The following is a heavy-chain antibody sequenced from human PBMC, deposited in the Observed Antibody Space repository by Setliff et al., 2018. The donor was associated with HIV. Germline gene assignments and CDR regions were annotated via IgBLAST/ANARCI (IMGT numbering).Heavy chain of an antibody. J-gene: IGHJ6*02. CDR3: ARKLLTRPNYYGMDV. CDR1: GFTLSSYS. D-gene: IGHD2-15*01. V-gene: IGHV3-48*04. Sequence: GGSLRLSCEASGFTLSSYSMNWVRQAPGKGLEWVSYIGSSSSPIYYADSVKGRFTISRDNAKNSLYLQMNSLRAEDTAVYYCARKLLTRPNYYGMDVWGQGTTVTVSS. CDR2: IGSSSSPI.